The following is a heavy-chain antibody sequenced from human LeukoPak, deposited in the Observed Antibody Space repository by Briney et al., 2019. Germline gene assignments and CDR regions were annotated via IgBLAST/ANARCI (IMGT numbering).Heavy chain of an antibody. CDR3: ARDFCPTSXXXXXAXDI. J-gene: IGHJ3*02. CDR2: ISSSGSTI. CDR1: GFTFSDYY. D-gene: IGHD2-2*01. V-gene: IGHV3-11*01. Sequence: PGGSLRLSCAASGFTFSDYYMSWIRQAPGKGLEWVSYISSSGSTIYYADSVNGRFTISRDNAKNSLYLQMNSLRAEDTAVYYCARDFCPTSXXXXXAXDIWGXXTXVTVS.